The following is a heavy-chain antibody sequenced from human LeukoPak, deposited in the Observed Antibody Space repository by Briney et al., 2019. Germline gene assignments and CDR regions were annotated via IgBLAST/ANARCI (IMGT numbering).Heavy chain of an antibody. Sequence: GASLRLSCAASGFTFSNYPMSWVRRAPGKGLEWVSGISDSGDNTYYADSVKGRFTISRDNSKNTLYLQMNSLRAEDTAVYYCAKDEDIVVVPAATYYYYYGMDVWGKGTTVTVSS. CDR2: ISDSGDNT. J-gene: IGHJ6*04. V-gene: IGHV3-23*01. CDR3: AKDEDIVVVPAATYYYYYGMDV. D-gene: IGHD2-2*01. CDR1: GFTFSNYP.